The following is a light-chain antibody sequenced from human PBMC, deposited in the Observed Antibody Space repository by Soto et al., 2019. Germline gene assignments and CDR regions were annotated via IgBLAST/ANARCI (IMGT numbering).Light chain of an antibody. CDR3: QAWDSVTAWV. V-gene: IGLV3-1*01. CDR2: QDN. CDR1: KLGDKY. J-gene: IGLJ3*02. Sequence: SYELTQPPSVSVSPGQTASITRSGDKLGDKYGCWYQQKPGQSPVLVIYQDNKRPSGIPERFSGSNSGNTATLTISGTQAMDEADYYCQAWDSVTAWVFGGGTKVTVL.